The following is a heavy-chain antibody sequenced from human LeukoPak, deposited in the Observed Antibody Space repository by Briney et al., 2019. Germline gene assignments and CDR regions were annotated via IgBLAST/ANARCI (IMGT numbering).Heavy chain of an antibody. V-gene: IGHV3-23*01. J-gene: IGHJ4*02. CDR3: TRVGYIDEGIDY. D-gene: IGHD5-24*01. CDR2: ISGSGDNT. CDR1: GFTFSSYA. Sequence: PGGSLRLSCAASGFTFSSYAMSWVRQAPGKGLEWVSGISGSGDNTYYADSVKGRFTISRDNAKNSLCLQMNSLRAEDTAIYYCTRVGYIDEGIDYWGQGTLVTVSS.